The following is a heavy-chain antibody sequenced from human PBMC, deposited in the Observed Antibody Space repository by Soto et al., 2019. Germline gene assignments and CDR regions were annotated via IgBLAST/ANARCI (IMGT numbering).Heavy chain of an antibody. V-gene: IGHV3-74*01. D-gene: IGHD3-3*01. CDR3: ARGAFGAYYFDY. CDR2: IKGDGSST. CDR1: GFTFSSYW. J-gene: IGHJ4*02. Sequence: PGGSLRLSCAASGFTFSSYWMHWVRQAPGKGLVWVSHIKGDGSSTNYADSVKGRFTISRDNAKNTFHLQMNSLRAEDTAVYYCARGAFGAYYFDYWGQGSLVTVSS.